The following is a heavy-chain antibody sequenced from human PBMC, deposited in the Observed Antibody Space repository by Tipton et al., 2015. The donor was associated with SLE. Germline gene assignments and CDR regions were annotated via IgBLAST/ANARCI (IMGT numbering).Heavy chain of an antibody. D-gene: IGHD3-10*01. J-gene: IGHJ4*02. CDR1: GYTFTSYD. CDR3: AKAPYGSGSYSLDY. V-gene: IGHV1-8*01. CDR2: MNPNSGNT. Sequence: QSGAEVRKPGASVKVSCKASGYTFTSYDINWVRQATGQGLEWMGWMNPNSGNTGYAQKFQGRVTMTRNTSISTAYMELNSLRAEDTAVYYCAKAPYGSGSYSLDYWGQGTLVTVSS.